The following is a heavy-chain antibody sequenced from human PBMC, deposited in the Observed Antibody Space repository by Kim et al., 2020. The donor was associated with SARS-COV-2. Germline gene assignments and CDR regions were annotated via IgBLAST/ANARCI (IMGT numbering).Heavy chain of an antibody. V-gene: IGHV3-15*01. J-gene: IGHJ4*02. CDR2: IKSKTDGGTT. CDR1: GFTFSNAW. Sequence: GGSLRLSCAASGFTFSNAWMSWVRQAPGKGLEWVGRIKSKTDGGTTDYAAPVKGRFTISRDDSKNTLYLQMNSLKTEDTAVYYCTTGHTWIQLWSDLDYWAQGTLVTVSS. CDR3: TTGHTWIQLWSDLDY. D-gene: IGHD5-18*01.